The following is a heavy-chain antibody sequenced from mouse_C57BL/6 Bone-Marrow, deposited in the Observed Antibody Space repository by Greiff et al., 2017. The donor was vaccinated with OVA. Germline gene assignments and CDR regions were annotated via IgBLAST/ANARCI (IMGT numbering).Heavy chain of an antibody. CDR3: ARERGLRHWYFDV. CDR2: IYPGDGDT. V-gene: IGHV1-82*01. Sequence: VQLQQSGPELVKPGASVKISCKASGYAFSSSWMNWVKQRPGKGLEWIGRIYPGDGDTNYNGKFKGKATLTADKSSSTAYMQLSSLTSEDSAVYFGARERGLRHWYFDVWGTGTTVTVSS. J-gene: IGHJ1*03. D-gene: IGHD2-4*01. CDR1: GYAFSSSW.